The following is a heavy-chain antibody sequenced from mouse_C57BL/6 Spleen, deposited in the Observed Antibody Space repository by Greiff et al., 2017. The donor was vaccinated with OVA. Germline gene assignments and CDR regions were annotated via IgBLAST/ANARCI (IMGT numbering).Heavy chain of an antibody. CDR1: GYTFTSYW. V-gene: IGHV1-50*01. CDR2: IDPSDSYT. Sequence: QVQLQQSGAELVKPGASVTLSCKASGYTFTSYWMQWVKQRPGQGLEWIGEIDPSDSYTNYNQKFKGKATLTVDTSSSTAYMQLSSLTSEDSAVYYCALHGSSSAYWGQGTLVTVSA. J-gene: IGHJ3*01. D-gene: IGHD1-1*01. CDR3: ALHGSSSAY.